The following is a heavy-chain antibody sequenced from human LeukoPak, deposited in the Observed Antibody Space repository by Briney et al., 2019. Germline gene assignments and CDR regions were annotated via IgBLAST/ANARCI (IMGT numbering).Heavy chain of an antibody. Sequence: PGGSLRLSCAASGFTFSSYEMNWVRQAPGKGLEWVSTISGSGDRTYYADSVKGRFTISRDNSMNTLYLQMTSLRVEDTAVYYCANWIEGRHEKFDYWGQGTLVTVSS. J-gene: IGHJ4*02. CDR2: ISGSGDRT. CDR3: ANWIEGRHEKFDY. D-gene: IGHD1-1*01. V-gene: IGHV3-23*01. CDR1: GFTFSSYE.